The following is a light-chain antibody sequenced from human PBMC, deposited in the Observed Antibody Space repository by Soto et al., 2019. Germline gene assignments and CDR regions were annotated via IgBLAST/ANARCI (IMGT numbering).Light chain of an antibody. CDR3: QQYSDWPSIT. Sequence: EIVMTQSPATLSVSPGERATLSCRASQSVSSNLAWYQQKPGQAPRLLIYGASTRATGIPARFSGSGSGTEFALTISGLQSEDFAVYYCQQYSDWPSITFGQGTLLEIK. CDR2: GAS. CDR1: QSVSSN. J-gene: IGKJ5*01. V-gene: IGKV3-15*01.